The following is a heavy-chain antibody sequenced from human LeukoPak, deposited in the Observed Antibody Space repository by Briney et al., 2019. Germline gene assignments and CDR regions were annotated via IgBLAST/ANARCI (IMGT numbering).Heavy chain of an antibody. Sequence: SVTVSCKASGGTFSSYAISWVRQAPGQGLEWMGGIIPIFGTANYAQKFQGRVTITADKSTSTAHMELSSLRSEDTAVYYCARGNCSSTSCYRSPFDYWGQGTLVTVSS. V-gene: IGHV1-69*06. CDR1: GGTFSSYA. J-gene: IGHJ4*02. CDR3: ARGNCSSTSCYRSPFDY. CDR2: IIPIFGTA. D-gene: IGHD2-2*01.